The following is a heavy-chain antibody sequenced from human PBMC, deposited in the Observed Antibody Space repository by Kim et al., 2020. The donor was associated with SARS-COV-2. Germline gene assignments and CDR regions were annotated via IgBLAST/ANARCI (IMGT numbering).Heavy chain of an antibody. J-gene: IGHJ1*01. CDR3: ARATLTDDYGDYVGYFQH. Sequence: SVKVSCKASGGTFSSYAISWVRQAPGQGLEWMGGIIPIFGTANYAQKFQGRVTITADESTSTAYMELSSLRSEDTAVYYCARATLTDDYGDYVGYFQHWGQGTLVTVSS. D-gene: IGHD4-17*01. V-gene: IGHV1-69*13. CDR2: IIPIFGTA. CDR1: GGTFSSYA.